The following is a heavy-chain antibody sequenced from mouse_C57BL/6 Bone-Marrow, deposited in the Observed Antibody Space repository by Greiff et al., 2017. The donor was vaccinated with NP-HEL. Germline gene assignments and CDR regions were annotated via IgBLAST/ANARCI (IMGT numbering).Heavy chain of an antibody. V-gene: IGHV1-50*01. CDR1: GYTFTSYW. Sequence: VQLQQPGAELVKPGASVKLSCKASGYTFTSYWMQWVKQRPGQGLEWIGEIDPSDSYTNYNQKFKGKATLTVDTSYSTAYMQLSSLTSEDSAVYYCAREGVIYDGYYVGFAYWGQGTLVTVSA. J-gene: IGHJ3*01. CDR3: AREGVIYDGYYVGFAY. D-gene: IGHD2-3*01. CDR2: IDPSDSYT.